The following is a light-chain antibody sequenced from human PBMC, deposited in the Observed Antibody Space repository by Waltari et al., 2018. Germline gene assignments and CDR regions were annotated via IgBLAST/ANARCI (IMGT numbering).Light chain of an antibody. CDR3: QDYDNLPPLT. Sequence: DIQMTQSPSSLSASVGDRVTITCQASQDISNYLNWFQQKPGKAPNLLIYDAPNLETGAPARFSGRGSGTDFTFTISSLQPEEIATYYCQDYDNLPPLTFGGGTKVEIK. V-gene: IGKV1-33*01. J-gene: IGKJ4*01. CDR1: QDISNY. CDR2: DAP.